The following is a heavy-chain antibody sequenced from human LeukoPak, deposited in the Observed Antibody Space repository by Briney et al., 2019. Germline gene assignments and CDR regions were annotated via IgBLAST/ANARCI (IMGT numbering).Heavy chain of an antibody. CDR1: GFTFSSYA. V-gene: IGHV3-23*01. CDR3: ARGPLYYYYYGMDV. J-gene: IGHJ6*02. CDR2: ISGSGGST. Sequence: GGSLRLSCAASGFTFSSYAMSWVRQAPGKGLEWVSAISGSGGSTYYADSVKGRFTISRDNSKNTLYLQMNSLRAEDTAVYYCARGPLYYYYYGMDVWGQGTTVTVSS.